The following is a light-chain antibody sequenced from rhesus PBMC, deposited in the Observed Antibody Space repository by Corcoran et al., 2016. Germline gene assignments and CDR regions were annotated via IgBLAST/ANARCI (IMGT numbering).Light chain of an antibody. Sequence: QAALTQPRSVSGSPGQSVTISCTGTSSDIGGYNYVSWYQQHPGTAPKLMIYEVSKRPSGVSDRFSGSKSGNTASLTISGLQAEDEDDYYCSSYAGSYTYIFGAGTRLTVL. CDR2: EVS. CDR1: SSDIGGYNY. V-gene: IGLV2-32*02. CDR3: SSYAGSYTYI. J-gene: IGLJ1*01.